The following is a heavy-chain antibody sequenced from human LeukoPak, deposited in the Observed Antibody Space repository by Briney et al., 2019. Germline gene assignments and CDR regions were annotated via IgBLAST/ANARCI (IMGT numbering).Heavy chain of an antibody. Sequence: SETLSLTCAVSGGSISSSNWWSWVRQPPGKGLEWIGEIFHSATTNYNPSLKSRVTISVDKSKNHFSLKLSSVTAADTAVYYCARAPYYDSSGYHSAYFEYWGQGTLVTVSS. D-gene: IGHD3-22*01. J-gene: IGHJ4*02. CDR3: ARAPYYDSSGYHSAYFEY. CDR2: IFHSATT. CDR1: GGSISSSNW. V-gene: IGHV4-4*02.